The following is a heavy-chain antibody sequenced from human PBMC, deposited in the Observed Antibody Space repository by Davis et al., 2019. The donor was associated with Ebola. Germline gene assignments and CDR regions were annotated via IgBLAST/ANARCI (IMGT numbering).Heavy chain of an antibody. Sequence: SVKVSCKASGVTFSSYAISWVRQAPGQGLDWMGGIIPIFGTANYAQKFQGRVTITADKSTSTAYMELSSLRSEDTAVYYCASGGITMIVEPYPDAFDIWGQGTMVTVSS. D-gene: IGHD3-22*01. CDR2: IIPIFGTA. J-gene: IGHJ3*02. V-gene: IGHV1-69*06. CDR3: ASGGITMIVEPYPDAFDI. CDR1: GVTFSSYA.